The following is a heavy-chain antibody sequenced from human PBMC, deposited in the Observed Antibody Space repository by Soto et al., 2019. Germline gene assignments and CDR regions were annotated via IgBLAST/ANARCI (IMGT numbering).Heavy chain of an antibody. Sequence: QVQLVESGGGVVQPGRSLRLSCAASGFTFSSYAMHWVRQAPGKGLEWVAVISSDGSNKYYADSVKGRFTISRDNSKNTLYLQMNSLRAEDTAVYYCARDFGIAAAGTYYYYYYGMDVWGQGTTVTVSS. CDR1: GFTFSSYA. D-gene: IGHD6-13*01. CDR2: ISSDGSNK. V-gene: IGHV3-30-3*01. J-gene: IGHJ6*02. CDR3: ARDFGIAAAGTYYYYYYGMDV.